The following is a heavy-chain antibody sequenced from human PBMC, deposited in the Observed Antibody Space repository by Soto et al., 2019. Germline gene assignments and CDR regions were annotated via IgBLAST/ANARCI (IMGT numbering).Heavy chain of an antibody. CDR1: GNSFTTYY. CDR3: AGLYHYDSSGYYDY. Sequence: AAGEVSCEASGNSFTTYYMHWVRQSPGQGLEWMGIINPSGGRTTYAQKFQGRVTMTRDTSTSTFHMELSSLTSEDTAVYYCAGLYHYDSSGYYDYWGQGTLVTVSS. D-gene: IGHD3-22*01. CDR2: INPSGGRT. V-gene: IGHV1-46*01. J-gene: IGHJ4*02.